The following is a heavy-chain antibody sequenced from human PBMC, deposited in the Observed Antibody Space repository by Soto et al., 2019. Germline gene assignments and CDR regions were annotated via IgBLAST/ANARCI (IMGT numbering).Heavy chain of an antibody. CDR3: ARDSQYSTDWQRFDS. CDR2: VNTYNGNP. D-gene: IGHD6-6*01. Sequence: QVQLVQSGVEVKKPGASVKVSCKASGYTFTNYAISWVRQAPGRGLEWMGWVNTYNGNPNYAQIFQVRVTMTTHTPTGTANMELRSLNSDASAVYYCARDSQYSTDWQRFDSWGQGTLVTVSS. J-gene: IGHJ4*02. V-gene: IGHV1-18*01. CDR1: GYTFTNYA.